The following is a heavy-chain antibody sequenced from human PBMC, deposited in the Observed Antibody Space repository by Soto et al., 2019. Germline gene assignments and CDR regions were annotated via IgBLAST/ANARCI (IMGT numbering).Heavy chain of an antibody. CDR3: AKDLIFNSGYDSDGDY. CDR1: GFTFSSYG. V-gene: IGHV3-30*18. CDR2: ISYDGSNK. J-gene: IGHJ4*02. Sequence: GGSLRLSCAASGFTFSSYGMHWVRQAPGKGLEWVAVISYDGSNKYYADSVKGRFTISRDNSKNTLYLQMNSLRAEDTAVYYCAKDLIFNSGYDSDGDYWGQGTLVTVSS. D-gene: IGHD5-12*01.